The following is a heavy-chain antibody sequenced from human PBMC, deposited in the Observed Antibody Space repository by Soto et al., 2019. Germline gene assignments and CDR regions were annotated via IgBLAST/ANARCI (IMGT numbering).Heavy chain of an antibody. CDR1: GYTFTSYY. CDR3: ARDRGDGYNYMYYFDY. CDR2: INPSGGST. Sequence: GASVKVSCKASGYTFTSYYMHWVRQAPGQGLEWMGIINPSGGSTSYAQKFQGRVTMTRDTSTSTVYMELSSLRSEDTAVYYCARDRGDGYNYMYYFDYWGQGTLVTVSS. J-gene: IGHJ4*02. D-gene: IGHD5-12*01. V-gene: IGHV1-46*01.